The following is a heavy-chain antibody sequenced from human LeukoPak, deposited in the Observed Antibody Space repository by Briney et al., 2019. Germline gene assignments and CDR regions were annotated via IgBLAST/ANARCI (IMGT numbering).Heavy chain of an antibody. CDR2: MHHRGST. CDR1: DTSFSGYY. D-gene: IGHD4-23*01. CDR3: VRVGVDHSGNIIKYYFDY. J-gene: IGHJ4*02. Sequence: SETLSLTCAVYDTSFSGYYWSWIRQPPGKGLEWIGEMHHRGSTNYNPSLKSRVSISVDTSKNQFSLKLSPVIAADTAVYYCVRVGVDHSGNIIKYYFDYWGQGTLVTVSS. V-gene: IGHV4-34*01.